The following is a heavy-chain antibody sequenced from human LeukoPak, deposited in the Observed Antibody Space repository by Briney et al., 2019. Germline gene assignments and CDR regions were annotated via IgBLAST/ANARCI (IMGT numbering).Heavy chain of an antibody. J-gene: IGHJ4*02. CDR3: ARVSMVATGNY. CDR2: INSDGSST. CDR1: GFTFSSYW. D-gene: IGHD5-12*01. Sequence: TGGSLRLSCAASGFTFSSYWMHWVRQAPGKGLVWVSRINSDGSSTSYADSVKGRFAISRDNAKNTLYLQMNSLRAEDTAVYYCARVSMVATGNYWGQGTLVTVSS. V-gene: IGHV3-74*01.